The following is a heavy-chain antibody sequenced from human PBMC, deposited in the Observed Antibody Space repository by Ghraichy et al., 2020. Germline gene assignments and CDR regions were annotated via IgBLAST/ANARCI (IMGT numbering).Heavy chain of an antibody. CDR3: ARDHYGGDR. J-gene: IGHJ4*02. Sequence: ETLSLTCTVSGVSLRSSTYYWAWIRQPPGKGLEWIGSIYNSGSTYYNPSLKSRVTISVDTSKNQFSLQLRSVTAADTAVYYCARDHYGGDRWGQGTLVTVSS. D-gene: IGHD4-23*01. V-gene: IGHV4-39*07. CDR1: GVSLRSSTYY. CDR2: IYNSGST.